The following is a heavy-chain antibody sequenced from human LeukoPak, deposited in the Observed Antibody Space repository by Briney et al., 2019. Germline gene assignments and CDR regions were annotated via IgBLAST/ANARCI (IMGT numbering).Heavy chain of an antibody. CDR2: ISGSGGNT. CDR1: GFTFSNYW. V-gene: IGHV3-23*01. J-gene: IGHJ4*02. Sequence: PGGSLRLSCAASGFTFSNYWMHWVRQAPGKGLEWVSSISGSGGNTYYADSVKGRFTISRDNSKNTMSLQMNSLRAEDTAVYYCAKDRPLNWGYHFDYWGQGTLVTVSS. D-gene: IGHD7-27*01. CDR3: AKDRPLNWGYHFDY.